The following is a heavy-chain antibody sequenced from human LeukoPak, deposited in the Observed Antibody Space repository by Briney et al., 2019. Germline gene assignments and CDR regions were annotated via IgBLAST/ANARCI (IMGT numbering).Heavy chain of an antibody. V-gene: IGHV3-21*01. CDR3: ARGLVLSGSGSYSDFDY. Sequence: GGSLRLSCAASGFDFNNYNMNWVRQAPGKGLEWVSSISSSSSYIYYADSVKGRFTISRDNAKNSLYLQMNSLRAEDTAVYYCARGLVLSGSGSYSDFDYWGQGTLVTVSS. J-gene: IGHJ4*02. D-gene: IGHD3-10*01. CDR1: GFDFNNYN. CDR2: ISSSSSYI.